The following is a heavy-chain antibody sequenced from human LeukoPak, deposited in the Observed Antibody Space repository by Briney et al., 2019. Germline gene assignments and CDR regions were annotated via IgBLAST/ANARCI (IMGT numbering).Heavy chain of an antibody. CDR2: IYHSGST. J-gene: IGHJ4*02. V-gene: IGHV4-38-2*02. D-gene: IGHD3-9*01. Sequence: PETLSLTCTVSGYSISSGYYWGWIRQPPGKGLEWIGSIYHSGSTYYNPSLKSRVTISVDTSKNQFSLKLSSVTAADTAVYYCARGRKVLRYFDWTYYFDHWGQGTLVTVSS. CDR3: ARGRKVLRYFDWTYYFDH. CDR1: GYSISSGYY.